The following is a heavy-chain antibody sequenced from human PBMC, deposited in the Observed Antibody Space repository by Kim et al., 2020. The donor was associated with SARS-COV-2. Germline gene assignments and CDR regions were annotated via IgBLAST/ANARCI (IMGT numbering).Heavy chain of an antibody. Sequence: SPKFQGRVTITRDTSASTAYMELRSLRSEDTAVYYCARGGYSGYDGGFDSWGQGTLVTVSS. J-gene: IGHJ4*02. D-gene: IGHD5-12*01. CDR3: ARGGYSGYDGGFDS. V-gene: IGHV1-3*01.